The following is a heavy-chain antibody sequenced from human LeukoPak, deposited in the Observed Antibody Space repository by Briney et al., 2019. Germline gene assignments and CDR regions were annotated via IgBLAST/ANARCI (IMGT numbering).Heavy chain of an antibody. CDR1: GYTFTGYY. Sequence: ASVKVSCKASGYTFTGYYMHWVRQAPGQGLGWMGWISPNRGGTNYAQKFQGRVTMTRDTSISTAYLELSRLRSDDTAVYYCARGEQQLVPDYYYYGMDVWGQGTTVTVSS. V-gene: IGHV1-2*02. D-gene: IGHD6-13*01. CDR2: ISPNRGGT. J-gene: IGHJ6*02. CDR3: ARGEQQLVPDYYYYGMDV.